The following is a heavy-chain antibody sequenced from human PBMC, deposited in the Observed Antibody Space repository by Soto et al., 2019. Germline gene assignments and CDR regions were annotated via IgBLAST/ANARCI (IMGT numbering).Heavy chain of an antibody. D-gene: IGHD1-26*01. V-gene: IGHV4-31*03. Sequence: PSETLSLTCSVSGASISSGGYYWNWILHHPGKGLEWIGYIYYSGTTYYNPSLKSRVTISVDTSKNQFSLKLSSVTAADTAVYYCARVSGSYYYGMDVWGQGTTVTVSS. J-gene: IGHJ6*02. CDR2: IYYSGTT. CDR1: GASISSGGYY. CDR3: ARVSGSYYYGMDV.